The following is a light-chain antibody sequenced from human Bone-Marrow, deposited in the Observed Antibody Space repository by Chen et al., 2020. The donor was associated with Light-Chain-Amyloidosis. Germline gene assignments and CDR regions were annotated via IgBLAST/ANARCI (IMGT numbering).Light chain of an antibody. CDR3: QQYGTSPLT. Sequence: EILLTQSPGTLSLSPGEGANLSCRASQTISSNYLTWYQQKFGQAPRLLIYGSSSRATGMPDRFTGSGSGTDVTLTINRLEPEDFAMYYCQQYGTSPLTFGGGTKVEIK. J-gene: IGKJ4*01. CDR1: QTISSNY. CDR2: GSS. V-gene: IGKV3-20*01.